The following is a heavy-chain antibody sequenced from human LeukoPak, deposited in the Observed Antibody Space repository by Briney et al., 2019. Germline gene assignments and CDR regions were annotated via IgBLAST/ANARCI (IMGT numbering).Heavy chain of an antibody. CDR3: AKGKRYPDY. CDR1: GFTFSSNA. CDR2: LNLDGSDK. J-gene: IGHJ4*02. V-gene: IGHV3-7*03. Sequence: GGSLRLSCAASGFTFSSNAMSWVRQAPGKGLGWVASLNLDGSDKYYVDSVKGRFTISRDNAKNSLYLQMDSLRVEDTAVYYCAKGKRYPDYWGQGTLVTVSS. D-gene: IGHD1-1*01.